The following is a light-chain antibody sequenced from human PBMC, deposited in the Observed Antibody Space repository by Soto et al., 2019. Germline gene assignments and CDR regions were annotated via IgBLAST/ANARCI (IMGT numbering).Light chain of an antibody. Sequence: QSALTQPASVSGSPGQSITISCTGTSGDVGGYNFVSWYQQHPGKAPKLMIYEVSNRPSGVSNRFSGSKSGNTASLTISGLQAEDEADYYCSSYTSSITLWVFGGGIKLTVL. CDR2: EVS. CDR1: SGDVGGYNF. V-gene: IGLV2-14*01. J-gene: IGLJ3*02. CDR3: SSYTSSITLWV.